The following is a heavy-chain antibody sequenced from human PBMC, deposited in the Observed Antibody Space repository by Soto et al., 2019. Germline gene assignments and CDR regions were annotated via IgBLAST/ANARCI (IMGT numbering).Heavy chain of an antibody. CDR1: GGSFTSNNW. J-gene: IGHJ4*01. CDR2: IYRTGST. Sequence: PSETLSLTCAVSGGSFTSNNWWTWVRQPPGQGLEWIGEIYRTGSTNYNPSLKSRVTISLDKSENQFSLKVTSLTAADTAVYYCASRDPGTSVDYWGHGTSVPVSS. CDR3: ASRDPGTSVDY. D-gene: IGHD1-7*01. V-gene: IGHV4-4*02.